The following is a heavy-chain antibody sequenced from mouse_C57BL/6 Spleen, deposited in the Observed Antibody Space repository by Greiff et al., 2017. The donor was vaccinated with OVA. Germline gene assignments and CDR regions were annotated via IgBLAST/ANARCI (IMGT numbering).Heavy chain of an antibody. Sequence: EVQRVESGGGLVQPGGSMKLSCVASGFTFSNYWMNWVRQSPEKGLEWVAQIRLKSDNYATHYAESVKGRFTISRDDSKSSVYLQMNNLRAEDTGIYYCTSIYYGSSYVFDYWGQGTTLTVSS. V-gene: IGHV6-3*01. CDR3: TSIYYGSSYVFDY. J-gene: IGHJ2*01. CDR2: IRLKSDNYAT. CDR1: GFTFSNYW. D-gene: IGHD1-1*01.